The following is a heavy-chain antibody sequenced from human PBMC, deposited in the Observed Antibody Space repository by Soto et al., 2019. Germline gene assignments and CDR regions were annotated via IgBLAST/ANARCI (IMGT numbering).Heavy chain of an antibody. Sequence: EVQLVESGGGLVQPGGSLRLSCAASGFTFSSYWMSWVRQAPGKGLEWVANIKQDGSEKYYVDSVKGRFTISRDNAKNSLYLQMNSLRAEDTAVYYFAREGADVVVVAANDYWGQGTLVTVSS. CDR3: AREGADVVVVAANDY. CDR2: IKQDGSEK. D-gene: IGHD2-15*01. J-gene: IGHJ4*02. V-gene: IGHV3-7*01. CDR1: GFTFSSYW.